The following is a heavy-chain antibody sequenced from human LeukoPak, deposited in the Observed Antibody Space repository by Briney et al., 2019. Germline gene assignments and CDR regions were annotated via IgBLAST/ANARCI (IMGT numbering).Heavy chain of an antibody. V-gene: IGHV3-66*01. D-gene: IGHD1-1*01. CDR3: ASSGTASRGAMDV. CDR2: IYSGGST. Sequence: GGSLRLSCAASGITFSSHSMTWVRQAPGKGLEWVSAIYSGGSTFYADSVRGRFNISRDNSRKTMFLQMSSLRVEDAAVYYCASSGTASRGAMDVWGQGTTVTVSS. J-gene: IGHJ6*02. CDR1: GITFSSHS.